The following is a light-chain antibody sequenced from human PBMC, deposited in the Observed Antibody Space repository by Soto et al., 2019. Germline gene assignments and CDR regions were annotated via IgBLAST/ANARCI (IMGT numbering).Light chain of an antibody. CDR1: QSVSDN. Sequence: IIITQSPATLSGISGERVTLSCWASQSVSDNVAWYQQRPGQSPRLLMHSASARAAGVPARFSGSGSGTEFSLSIRSLQSEDFAIYFCQQYNNWPITFGQGTRLEIK. CDR3: QQYNNWPIT. J-gene: IGKJ5*01. CDR2: SAS. V-gene: IGKV3-15*01.